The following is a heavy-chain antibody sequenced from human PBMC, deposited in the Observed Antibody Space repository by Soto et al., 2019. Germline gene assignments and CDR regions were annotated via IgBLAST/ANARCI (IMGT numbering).Heavy chain of an antibody. CDR1: GYTFTSYA. V-gene: IGHV1-3*01. D-gene: IGHD3-9*01. Sequence: ASVKVSCKASGYTFTSYAMHWVRQAPGQRLEWMGWINAGNGNTKYSQKFQGRVTITRDTSASTAYMELSSLRSEDTAVYYCARDGRGRYFDWLSQPGYYYYMDVWGKGTTVTVSS. J-gene: IGHJ6*03. CDR2: INAGNGNT. CDR3: ARDGRGRYFDWLSQPGYYYYMDV.